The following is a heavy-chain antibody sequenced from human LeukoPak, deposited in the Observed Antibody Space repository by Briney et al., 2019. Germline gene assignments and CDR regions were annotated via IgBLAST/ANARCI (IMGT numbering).Heavy chain of an antibody. J-gene: IGHJ4*02. CDR2: ISSSSSYI. D-gene: IGHD1-26*01. CDR3: ASYSGSYYVDY. Sequence: PGGSLRLSCAASGFTFSSYAMSWVRQAPGKGLEWVSSISSSSSYIYYADSVKGRFTISRDNAKNSLYLQMNSLRAEDTAVYYCASYSGSYYVDYWGQGTLVTVSS. CDR1: GFTFSSYA. V-gene: IGHV3-21*01.